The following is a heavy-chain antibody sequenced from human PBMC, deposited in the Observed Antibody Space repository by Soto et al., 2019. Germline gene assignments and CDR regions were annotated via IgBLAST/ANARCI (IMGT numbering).Heavy chain of an antibody. Sequence: QPGGSLRLSCAASGFTFGSFAMSWVRQAPGKGLEWVSATSGSGGSPYYADSVKGRFTISRDDSKNTLYLQMNSLTAEATAVYYCAKDLSYDCGGGSCSIADAFDIWGQGTMVTVSS. CDR2: TSGSGGSP. CDR1: GFTFGSFA. J-gene: IGHJ3*02. D-gene: IGHD2-15*01. V-gene: IGHV3-23*01. CDR3: AKDLSYDCGGGSCSIADAFDI.